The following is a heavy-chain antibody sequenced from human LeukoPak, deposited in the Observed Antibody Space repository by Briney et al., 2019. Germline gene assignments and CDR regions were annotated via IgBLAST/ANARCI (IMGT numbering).Heavy chain of an antibody. Sequence: GGSLRLSCAASGFTFSSYEMNWVRQAPGKGLEWVSYISSSGSTIYYADSVKGRFTISRDNSKNTLYLQMNSLRAEDTAVYYCRTYCSGGSCYSEFDSGHAFDIWGQGTMVTVSS. J-gene: IGHJ3*02. CDR2: ISSSGSTI. V-gene: IGHV3-48*03. CDR1: GFTFSSYE. D-gene: IGHD2-15*01. CDR3: RTYCSGGSCYSEFDSGHAFDI.